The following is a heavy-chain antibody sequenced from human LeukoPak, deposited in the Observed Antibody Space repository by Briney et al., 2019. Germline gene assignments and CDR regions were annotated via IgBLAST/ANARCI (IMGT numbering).Heavy chain of an antibody. CDR2: INSDGSST. CDR3: AKGLTVTPLGMDV. D-gene: IGHD4-17*01. V-gene: IGHV3-74*01. Sequence: GGSLRLSCAASGFTFSSYWMHWVRQAPGKGLVWVSRINSDGSSTSYADSVKGRFTISRDNAKNSLYLQMNSLRAEDTALYYCAKGLTVTPLGMDVWGQGTTVTVSS. CDR1: GFTFSSYW. J-gene: IGHJ6*02.